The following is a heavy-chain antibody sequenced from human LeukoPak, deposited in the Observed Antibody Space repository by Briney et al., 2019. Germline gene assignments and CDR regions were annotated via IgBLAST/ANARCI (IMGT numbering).Heavy chain of an antibody. CDR2: FDHEDDEI. CDR3: ATETGNFYFYS. V-gene: IGHV1-24*01. CDR1: GYTLTELS. D-gene: IGHD1-7*01. J-gene: IGHJ4*02. Sequence: ASVTVSCKVSGYTLTELSVHWVRQAPGKGLEWMGGFDHEDDEIIYAQRFQGRVTMTEDASTDTAYMELRSLRSEDTAVYYCATETGNFYFYSWGQGTLVTVSS.